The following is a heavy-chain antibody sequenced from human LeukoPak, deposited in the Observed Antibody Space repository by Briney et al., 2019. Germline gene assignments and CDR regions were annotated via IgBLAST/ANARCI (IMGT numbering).Heavy chain of an antibody. D-gene: IGHD2/OR15-2a*01. Sequence: GGSLRLSCAASGFTFSGYSMIWVRQAPGKGPEWLSYISGSSTTIYYSKSVKGRFSISRDNAKNSLYLQLNSLRDEDTAVYYCARPINTWIGSWGQGTLVTVSS. J-gene: IGHJ4*02. CDR1: GFTFSGYS. V-gene: IGHV3-48*02. CDR3: ARPINTWIGS. CDR2: ISGSSTTI.